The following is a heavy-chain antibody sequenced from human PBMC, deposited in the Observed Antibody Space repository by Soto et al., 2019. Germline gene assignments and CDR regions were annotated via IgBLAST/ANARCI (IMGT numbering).Heavy chain of an antibody. D-gene: IGHD2-15*01. J-gene: IGHJ5*02. V-gene: IGHV1-69*13. CDR2: IIPIFGTA. CDR3: ARDQPSPKYCSGGSCYLNWFDP. CDR1: GGTFSSYA. Sequence: SVKVSCKASGGTFSSYAISWVRQAPGQGLKRMGGIIPIFGTANYAQKFQGRVTITADESTSTAYMELSSLRSEDTAVYYCARDQPSPKYCSGGSCYLNWFDPWGQGTLVTVSS.